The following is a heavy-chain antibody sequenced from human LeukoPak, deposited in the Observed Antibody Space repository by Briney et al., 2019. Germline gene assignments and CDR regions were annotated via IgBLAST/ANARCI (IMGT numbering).Heavy chain of an antibody. CDR1: GGSLSGFY. J-gene: IGHJ5*02. CDR2: INHSGST. V-gene: IGHV4-34*01. D-gene: IGHD3-22*01. CDR3: ARASSHDSVNRYDPAWFGP. Sequence: PSETLSLTCAVYGGSLSGFYWSWIRQPPGKGLEWIGEINHSGSTNYNPSLKSRVTMSMDTSKKQLSLRVTSVTAADTAVYYCARASSHDSVNRYDPAWFGPWGQGTLDTVSS.